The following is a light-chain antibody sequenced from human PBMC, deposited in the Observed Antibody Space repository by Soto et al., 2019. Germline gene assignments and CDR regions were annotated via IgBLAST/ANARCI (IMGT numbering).Light chain of an antibody. CDR2: EVT. CDR3: SSYTSSTDV. J-gene: IGLJ1*01. CDR1: NSDIADYDY. V-gene: IGLV2-14*01. Sequence: QSVLTQPASVSGSPGQSITISCTGTNSDIADYDYVSWYQQHPGKAPKLMIYEVTSRPSGVSNRFSGSKSGNTASLTISGLQPEDEAEYYCSSYTSSTDVFGTGTKLTVL.